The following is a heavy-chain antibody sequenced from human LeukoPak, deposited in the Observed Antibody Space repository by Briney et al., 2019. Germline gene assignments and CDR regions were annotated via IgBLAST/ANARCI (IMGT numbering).Heavy chain of an antibody. Sequence: SETLSLTCTVSGGSISSSSYYWGWIRQPPGKGLEWIGSIYYSGSTYYNPSLKSRVTISVDTSKNQFSLKLSSVTAADTAVYYCARDWRSSLVSFNYYYYMDVWGKGTTVTVS. D-gene: IGHD3-3*01. CDR1: GGSISSSSYY. CDR2: IYYSGST. J-gene: IGHJ6*03. CDR3: ARDWRSSLVSFNYYYYMDV. V-gene: IGHV4-39*07.